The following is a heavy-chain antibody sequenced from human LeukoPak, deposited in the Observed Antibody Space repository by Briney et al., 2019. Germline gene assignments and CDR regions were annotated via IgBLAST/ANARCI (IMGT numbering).Heavy chain of an antibody. D-gene: IGHD2-8*01. CDR3: ARQMYLGGMDV. CDR1: GGSIGSYY. J-gene: IGHJ6*02. Sequence: SETLSLTCTVSGGSIGSYYWSWIRQPPGRGLGWIGYIYNSGSTNYNPSLNSRVTISVDTSKNQFSLKLSSVTAADTAVYYCARQMYLGGMDVWGQGATVTVSS. V-gene: IGHV4-59*08. CDR2: IYNSGST.